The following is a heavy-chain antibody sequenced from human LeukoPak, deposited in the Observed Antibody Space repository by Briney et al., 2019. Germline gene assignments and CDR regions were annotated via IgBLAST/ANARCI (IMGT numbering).Heavy chain of an antibody. CDR2: ISSSSSYI. J-gene: IGHJ4*02. CDR3: ARDRAAMNY. D-gene: IGHD5-18*01. V-gene: IGHV3-21*01. Sequence: LEWVSTISSSSSYIYYADSVKGRFTISRDNAKNSLYLQMNSLRAEDTAVYYCARDRAAMNYWGQGTLVTVSS.